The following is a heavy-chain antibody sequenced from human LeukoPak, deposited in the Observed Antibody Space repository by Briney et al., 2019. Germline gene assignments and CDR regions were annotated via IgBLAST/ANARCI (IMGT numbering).Heavy chain of an antibody. CDR1: GFTFNSYG. CDR3: AKGWDVDTAIDY. Sequence: GGSLRLSCAASGFTFNSYGMHWVRQAPGKGLEWVAFMQYAGSDKYYADSVKGRFTISRDNSKNTLYLQMNSLRAEDTAVYYCAKGWDVDTAIDYWGQGTLVTVSS. CDR2: MQYAGSDK. D-gene: IGHD5-18*01. J-gene: IGHJ4*02. V-gene: IGHV3-30*02.